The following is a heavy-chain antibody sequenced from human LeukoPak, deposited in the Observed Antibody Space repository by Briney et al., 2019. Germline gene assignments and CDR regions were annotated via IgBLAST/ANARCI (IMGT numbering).Heavy chain of an antibody. CDR1: GFTFSSYA. CDR2: ISYDGRNK. Sequence: PGGSLRLSCAASGFTFSSYAMHWVRQAAGKGLEWVAVISYDGRNKYYADSVKGRFTISRDNSKNTLYLQMNSLSAEDTAVYYCASSSGYYLTDLDYWGQGTLVTVSS. J-gene: IGHJ4*02. D-gene: IGHD3-22*01. CDR3: ASSSGYYLTDLDY. V-gene: IGHV3-30*04.